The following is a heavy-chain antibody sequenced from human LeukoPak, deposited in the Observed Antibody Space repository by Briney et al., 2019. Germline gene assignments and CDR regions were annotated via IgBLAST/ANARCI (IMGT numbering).Heavy chain of an antibody. Sequence: GGSLRLSCAASGFTFSSYWMSWVRQSPGKGLEWVANIKEDGSQKYYVDPVKGRFTISRDNAKNSLYLQMNSLRGEDTAVYYCARGLTRSDYWGQGTLVTVSS. V-gene: IGHV3-7*04. CDR2: IKEDGSQK. CDR1: GFTFSSYW. CDR3: ARGLTRSDY. J-gene: IGHJ4*02.